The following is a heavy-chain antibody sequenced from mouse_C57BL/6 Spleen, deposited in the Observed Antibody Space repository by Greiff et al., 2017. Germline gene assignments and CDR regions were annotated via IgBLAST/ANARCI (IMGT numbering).Heavy chain of an antibody. CDR1: GFTFSDYG. CDR3: ARFDYDGGYFDY. J-gene: IGHJ2*01. V-gene: IGHV5-17*01. CDR2: ISSGSSTI. Sequence: EVKLQESGGGLVKPGGSLKLSCAASGFTFSDYGMHWVRQAPEKGLEWVAYISSGSSTIYYADTVKGRFTISRDNAKNTLFLQMTSLRSEDTAMYYCARFDYDGGYFDYWGQGTTLTVSS. D-gene: IGHD2-4*01.